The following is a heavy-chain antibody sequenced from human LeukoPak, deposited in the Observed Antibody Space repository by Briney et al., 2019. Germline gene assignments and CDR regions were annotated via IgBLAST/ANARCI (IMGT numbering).Heavy chain of an antibody. CDR3: AAFDAGDCGGDCPYFSFP. D-gene: IGHD2-21*02. Sequence: SVKVSCKASGFTFASSAVQWVRQARGQRLEWIGWIVVGSANTNYAQKFQERVTITRDMSTGTAYMKLSSLRSEDTAVYYCAAFDAGDCGGDCPYFSFPWGQGTLVTVSS. CDR1: GFTFASSA. CDR2: IVVGSANT. V-gene: IGHV1-58*01. J-gene: IGHJ5*02.